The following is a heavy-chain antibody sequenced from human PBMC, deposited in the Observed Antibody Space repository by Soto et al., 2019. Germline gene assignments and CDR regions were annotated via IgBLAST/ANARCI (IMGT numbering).Heavy chain of an antibody. CDR1: GFTFSNYG. J-gene: IGHJ6*02. CDR2: ISYHGNNK. CDR3: AKGTFDSGSYQGGYFYYGMDV. V-gene: IGHV3-30*18. D-gene: IGHD1-26*01. Sequence: QVQLVESGGGMVQPGRSLRLSCAASGFTFSNYGMHWVRQAPGEGLEWVAIISYHGNNKFYADSVKGRFSISRDNSKNTLYLQMSSLRAEDTAVYFCAKGTFDSGSYQGGYFYYGMDVWGQGTTVSVSS.